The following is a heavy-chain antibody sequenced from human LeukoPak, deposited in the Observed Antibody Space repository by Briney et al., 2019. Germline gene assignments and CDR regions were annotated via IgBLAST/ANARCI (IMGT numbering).Heavy chain of an antibody. Sequence: ASVKVSCKASGYTFTSYYMHWVRQAPGQGLEWMGIINPSGGSTNYAQKLQGRVAMTTDTSTSTAYMELRSLRSDDTAVYYCARDPGSGSGSYIDYWGQGTLVTVSS. CDR1: GYTFTSYY. V-gene: IGHV1-46*01. D-gene: IGHD3-10*01. CDR3: ARDPGSGSGSYIDY. J-gene: IGHJ4*02. CDR2: INPSGGST.